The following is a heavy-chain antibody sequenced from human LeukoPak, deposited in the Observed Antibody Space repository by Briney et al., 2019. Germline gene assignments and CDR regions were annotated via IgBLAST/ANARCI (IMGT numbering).Heavy chain of an antibody. D-gene: IGHD5-18*01. J-gene: IGHJ4*02. Sequence: PRGALRLSCAASGLTFSSYSMNWVRQAPGKGLEWVSSISSSSSYIYYADSVKGRFTISRDNAKNSLYLQMNSLRAEDTAVYYCARGTMVTDFDYWGQGTLVTVSS. CDR3: ARGTMVTDFDY. CDR2: ISSSSSYI. CDR1: GLTFSSYS. V-gene: IGHV3-21*01.